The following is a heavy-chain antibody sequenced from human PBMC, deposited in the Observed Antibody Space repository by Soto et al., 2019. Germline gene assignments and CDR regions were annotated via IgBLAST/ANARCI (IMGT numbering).Heavy chain of an antibody. Sequence: PGGSLRRSCAASGFTFSNYAMSWVRQAPGKGLEWVSSLSGSGSNTYYVDSVKGRFTISRDNSKNTLYLQMNSLRAEDTAVYYCARDSTSWYYWFDPWGQGTLVTVSS. J-gene: IGHJ5*02. CDR2: LSGSGSNT. V-gene: IGHV3-23*01. D-gene: IGHD2-2*01. CDR1: GFTFSNYA. CDR3: ARDSTSWYYWFDP.